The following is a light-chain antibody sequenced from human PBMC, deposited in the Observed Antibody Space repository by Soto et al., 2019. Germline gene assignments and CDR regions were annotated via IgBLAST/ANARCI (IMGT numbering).Light chain of an antibody. CDR2: TND. Sequence: QSVLTQPPSASGAPGQRVTISCSGSSSNIGRRPVNWYQHLPGTAPSLLIYTNDQRPSGVPDRFSGSKSGTSASLAISGLQSEDEADYYCAAWDSSVDVLVFGTGTKVTVL. CDR1: SSNIGRRP. J-gene: IGLJ1*01. V-gene: IGLV1-44*01. CDR3: AAWDSSVDVLV.